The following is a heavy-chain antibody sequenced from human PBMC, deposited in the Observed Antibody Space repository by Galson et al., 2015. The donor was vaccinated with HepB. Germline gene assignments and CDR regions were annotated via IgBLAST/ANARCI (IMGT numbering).Heavy chain of an antibody. CDR3: AHGVGGPFDY. V-gene: IGHV3-30-3*01. CDR1: GFTFSNAW. Sequence: SLRLSCAASGFTFSNAWMSWVRQAPGKGLEWVAVISYDGSNKYYADSVKGRFTISRDNSKNTLYLQMNSLRAEDTAVYYCAHGVGGPFDYWGQGTLVTVSS. J-gene: IGHJ4*02. D-gene: IGHD1-26*01. CDR2: ISYDGSNK.